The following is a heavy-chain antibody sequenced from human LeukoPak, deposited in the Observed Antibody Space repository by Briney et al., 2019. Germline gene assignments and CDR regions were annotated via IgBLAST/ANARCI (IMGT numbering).Heavy chain of an antibody. CDR3: AKHRLTPYSSGWWVDY. Sequence: GGSLRLSCAASGVTFSTYGMHWVRQAPGKGLEWVAVISYDGSDKYYADSVKGRFTISRDNSKNTLYLQMNSLRAEDTALYYCAKHRLTPYSSGWWVDYWGQGTLVTVSS. D-gene: IGHD6-19*01. J-gene: IGHJ4*02. V-gene: IGHV3-30*18. CDR2: ISYDGSDK. CDR1: GVTFSTYG.